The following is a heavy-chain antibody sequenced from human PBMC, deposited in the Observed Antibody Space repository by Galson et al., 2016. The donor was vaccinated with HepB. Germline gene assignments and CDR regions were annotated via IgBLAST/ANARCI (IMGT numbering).Heavy chain of an antibody. CDR3: VRRYCSGGSCRFPFDS. V-gene: IGHV3-74*01. CDR2: INSDGGST. CDR1: EFTFRSYW. Sequence: SLRLSCAASEFTFRSYWMHWVRQAPGKGLVWVSGINSDGGSTNYADSVKGRFTISRDNAKNTLYLQMKSLRVEDTAVYYCVRRYCSGGSCRFPFDSWGQGTLVTVSS. J-gene: IGHJ4*02. D-gene: IGHD2-15*01.